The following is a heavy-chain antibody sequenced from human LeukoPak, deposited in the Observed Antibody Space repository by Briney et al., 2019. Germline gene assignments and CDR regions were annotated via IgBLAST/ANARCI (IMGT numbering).Heavy chain of an antibody. CDR2: ITKQSDYV. CDR1: GFTFSSYS. D-gene: IGHD1-1*01. V-gene: IGHV3-21*01. CDR3: AKRYNWNPKIDY. Sequence: PGGSLRLSCAASGFTFSSYSMNWVRQAPGKGLEWVSSITKQSDYVYYADSVTGRFTISRDNAQNSLFLQMNSLRADDTAVYYCAKRYNWNPKIDYWGQGTLVTVSS. J-gene: IGHJ4*02.